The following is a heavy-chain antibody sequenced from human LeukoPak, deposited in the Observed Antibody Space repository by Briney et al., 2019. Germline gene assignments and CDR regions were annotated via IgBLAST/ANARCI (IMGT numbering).Heavy chain of an antibody. CDR2: IRSKAYGGTT. CDR3: TRPYYDFWSGRSPNWFDP. CDR1: GFTFGDYA. D-gene: IGHD3-3*01. Sequence: GGSLRLSCTASGFTFGDYAMSWVRQAPGKGLEWVGFIRSKAYGGTTEYAASVKGRFTISRDDSESIAYLQMNSLKTEDTAVYYCTRPYYDFWSGRSPNWFDPWGQGTLVTVSS. V-gene: IGHV3-49*04. J-gene: IGHJ5*02.